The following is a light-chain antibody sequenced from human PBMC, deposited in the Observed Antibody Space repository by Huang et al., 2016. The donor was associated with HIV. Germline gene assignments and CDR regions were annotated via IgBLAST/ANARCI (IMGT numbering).Light chain of an antibody. CDR1: QSMSSF. J-gene: IGKJ2*01. CDR2: AAS. CDR3: QQSYSLPYT. V-gene: IGKV1-39*01. Sequence: DIQMTQSPSSLSASVGDRVTITCRASQSMSSFLSWFQHKPGKAPKLLIYAASSLQSGVPSRFSGSESGTDFTLTISNLRPEDFATYFCQQSYSLPYTFGQGTKLEIK.